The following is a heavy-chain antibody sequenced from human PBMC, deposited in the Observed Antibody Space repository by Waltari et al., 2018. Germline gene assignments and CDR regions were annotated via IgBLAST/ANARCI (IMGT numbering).Heavy chain of an antibody. V-gene: IGHV4-30-4*08. Sequence: QVQLQESGPGLVKPSQTLSLTCTVSGGSISSGDYYWSWIRQPPGKGLEWIGYIYYSGSTYYNPSLKSRVTISVDTSKIQFSLKLGSVTAADTAVYYCARDGLLAHFRGSDAFDIWGQGTVVTVSS. CDR2: IYYSGST. CDR1: GGSISSGDYY. D-gene: IGHD3-3*02. CDR3: ARDGLLAHFRGSDAFDI. J-gene: IGHJ3*02.